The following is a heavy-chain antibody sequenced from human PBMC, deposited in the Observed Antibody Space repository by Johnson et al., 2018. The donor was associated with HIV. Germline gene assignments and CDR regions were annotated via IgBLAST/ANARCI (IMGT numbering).Heavy chain of an antibody. CDR3: ASLPIAARPPTDALDI. CDR2: ISYDGSNK. Sequence: QVQLVESGGGVVQPGRSLRLSCAASGFTFNTYTMHWVRQAPGKGLEWVAVISYDGSNKYYADSVKGRFTISRDNSKNTLYLQMNRLRAEDTAVYYCASLPIAARPPTDALDIWGQGTMVTVSS. J-gene: IGHJ3*02. D-gene: IGHD6-6*01. V-gene: IGHV3-30-3*01. CDR1: GFTFNTYT.